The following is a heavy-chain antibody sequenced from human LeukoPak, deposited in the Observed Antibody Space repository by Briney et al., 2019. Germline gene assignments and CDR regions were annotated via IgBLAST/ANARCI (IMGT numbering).Heavy chain of an antibody. Sequence: SSETLSLTCTVSGGSIRYYYWSWIRQSPGKGLEWIGYVYYSGTTNYSPSLKSRVTISVDTSKNQFSLQLRSVTAADTAVYYCAREDPQTRVPEGMDVWGQGTTVTVSS. CDR2: VYYSGTT. J-gene: IGHJ6*02. V-gene: IGHV4-59*01. D-gene: IGHD4/OR15-4a*01. CDR3: AREDPQTRVPEGMDV. CDR1: GGSIRYYY.